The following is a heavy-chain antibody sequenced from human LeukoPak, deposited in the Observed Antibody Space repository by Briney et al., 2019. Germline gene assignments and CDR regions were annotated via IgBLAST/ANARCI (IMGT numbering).Heavy chain of an antibody. CDR3: ARPRITMVRGVIIGSWFDP. J-gene: IGHJ5*02. CDR1: GGSISSSSYY. D-gene: IGHD3-10*01. V-gene: IGHV4-39*07. CDR2: IYYSGST. Sequence: PSETLSLTCTVSGGSISSSSYYWGWIRQPPGKRLEWIGIIYYSGSTYYNPSLKSRVTISVDTSKNQFSLKLSSVTAADTAVYYCARPRITMVRGVIIGSWFDPWGQGTLVTVSS.